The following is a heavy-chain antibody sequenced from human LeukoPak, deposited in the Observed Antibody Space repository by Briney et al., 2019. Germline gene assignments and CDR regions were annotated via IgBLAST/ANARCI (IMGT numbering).Heavy chain of an antibody. J-gene: IGHJ6*03. CDR3: AKDGYYYDSSGYYNTYYYYYMDV. CDR2: IWYDGSNK. V-gene: IGHV3-30*02. Sequence: GGSLRLSCAASGFSFSSYGMRWVRQAPGKGLEWVAFIWYDGSNKYYADSVKGRFTIYRDNSKNTLYLQMNSLRAEDTAVYYCAKDGYYYDSSGYYNTYYYYYMDVWGKGTTVTVSS. CDR1: GFSFSSYG. D-gene: IGHD3-22*01.